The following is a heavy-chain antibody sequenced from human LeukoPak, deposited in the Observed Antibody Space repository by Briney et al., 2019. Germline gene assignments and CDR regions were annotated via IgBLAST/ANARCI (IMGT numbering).Heavy chain of an antibody. V-gene: IGHV3-69-1*01. CDR3: ARGGKGSSWYSHY. D-gene: IGHD6-13*01. J-gene: IGHJ4*02. Sequence: GGTLRLSCAASGFTFSTYAMTWVRQAPGKGLEWVSTINSGGSTYYADSVKGRFTISRDNAKNSLYLQMNSLRAEDTAVYYCARGGKGSSWYSHYWGQGTLVTVSS. CDR2: INSGGST. CDR1: GFTFSTYA.